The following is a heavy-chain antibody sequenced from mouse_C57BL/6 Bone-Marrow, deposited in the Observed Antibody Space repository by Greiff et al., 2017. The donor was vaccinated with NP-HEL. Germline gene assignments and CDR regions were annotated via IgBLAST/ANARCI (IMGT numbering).Heavy chain of an antibody. J-gene: IGHJ3*01. CDR1: GYTFTSYW. CDR2: IDPSDSYT. Sequence: QVQLQQPGAELVMPGASVKLSCKASGYTFTSYWMHWVKQRPGQGLEWIGEIDPSDSYTNYNQKFKGKTTLPVDYSSSTAYMQLGSLTSEDSAVYYCARCCWFAYWGQGTLVTVSA. CDR3: ARCCWFAY. V-gene: IGHV1-69*01.